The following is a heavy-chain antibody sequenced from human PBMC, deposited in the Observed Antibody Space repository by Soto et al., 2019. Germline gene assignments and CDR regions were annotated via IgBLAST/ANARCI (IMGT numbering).Heavy chain of an antibody. D-gene: IGHD2-8*01. J-gene: IGHJ4*02. CDR2: ISSSGRNT. CDR3: AGRHCTNGVCPFDY. V-gene: IGHV3-21*01. Sequence: GGSLRLSCAASGFTFSSYSMSWVRQAPGKGLEWVSSISSSGRNTYYADSVKGQITVSRDNAKNSLFLQMNSLRAEDAAVYYCAGRHCTNGVCPFDYWGRGTLVTVSS. CDR1: GFTFSSYS.